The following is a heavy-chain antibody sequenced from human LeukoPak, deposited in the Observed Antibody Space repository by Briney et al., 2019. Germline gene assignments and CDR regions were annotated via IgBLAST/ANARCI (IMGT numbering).Heavy chain of an antibody. CDR2: INHSGNT. D-gene: IGHD1-26*01. CDR1: GGPFSGYF. CDR3: AFWQRGFNAFDI. V-gene: IGHV4-34*01. Sequence: PSETLSLTCAVYGGPFSGYFWSWIRQPPAKGLEWIGEINHSGNTNYNPSLKSRVIISVDKSKNQFSLKLNSVTAADTAAYYCAFWQRGFNAFDIWGQGTVVTVSS. J-gene: IGHJ3*02.